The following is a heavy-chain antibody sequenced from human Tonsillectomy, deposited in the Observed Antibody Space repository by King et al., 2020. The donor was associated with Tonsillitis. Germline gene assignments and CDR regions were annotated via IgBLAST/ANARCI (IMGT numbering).Heavy chain of an antibody. CDR1: GFTFSDYY. J-gene: IGHJ4*02. CDR2: ISSTSGYR. D-gene: IGHD3-22*01. CDR3: AREWYRSSSDSRAYHGY. V-gene: IGHV3-11*05. Sequence: VQLVESGGGLVKPGGSLRLSCVASGFTFSDYYMSWVRQAPGKGLEWISYISSTSGYRNYADSVKGRFTVSRDNAKNSQYLQMNSLRDEDTAVYYCAREWYRSSSDSRAYHGYWGQGTLVPVSS.